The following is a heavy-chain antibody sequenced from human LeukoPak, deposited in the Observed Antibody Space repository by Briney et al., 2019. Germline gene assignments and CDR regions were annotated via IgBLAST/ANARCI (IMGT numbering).Heavy chain of an antibody. V-gene: IGHV1-2*02. CDR3: ARDPVPLNWLLGHYYYYYMDV. CDR1: GYTFSGYN. J-gene: IGHJ6*03. CDR2: MNPNDGLT. Sequence: ASVKVSCKASGYTFSGYNMHWVRQAPGQGLEWMGSMNPNDGLTNYAQKFQGRVTMTRDTSISTAYMELSRLRSDDTAVYYCARDPVPLNWLLGHYYYYYMDVWGKGTTVTISS. D-gene: IGHD3-9*01.